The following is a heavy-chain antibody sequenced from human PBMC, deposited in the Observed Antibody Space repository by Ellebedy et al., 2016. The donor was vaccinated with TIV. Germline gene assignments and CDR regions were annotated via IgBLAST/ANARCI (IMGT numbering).Heavy chain of an antibody. D-gene: IGHD6-13*01. Sequence: SETLSLTXTVSGGSISSYYWSWIRQPPGKGLEWIGYIYYSGSTNYNPSLKSRVTISVDTSKNQFSLKLSSVTAADTAVYYCARVIRIAAAGMYYYYGMDVWGQGTTVTVSS. J-gene: IGHJ6*02. CDR2: IYYSGST. CDR1: GGSISSYY. CDR3: ARVIRIAAAGMYYYYGMDV. V-gene: IGHV4-59*01.